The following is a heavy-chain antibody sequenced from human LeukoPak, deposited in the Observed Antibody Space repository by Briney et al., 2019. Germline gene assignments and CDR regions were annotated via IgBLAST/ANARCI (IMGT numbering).Heavy chain of an antibody. D-gene: IGHD6-13*01. Sequence: GKSLRLSCAASGFTFSNSAMHWVRQAPGKGLEWVAFISYDGGNKYYADSVKGRFTTSRDNSMNTLYLQMNSLRAEDTAVYFCANDAAQQQLSNLFYGMDVWGQGTTVTVSS. V-gene: IGHV3-30-3*02. CDR3: ANDAAQQQLSNLFYGMDV. CDR1: GFTFSNSA. CDR2: ISYDGGNK. J-gene: IGHJ6*02.